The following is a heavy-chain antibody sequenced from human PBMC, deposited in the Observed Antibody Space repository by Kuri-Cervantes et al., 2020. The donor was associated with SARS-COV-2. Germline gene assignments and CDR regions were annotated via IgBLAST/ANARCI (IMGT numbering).Heavy chain of an antibody. Sequence: GGSLRLSCAASGFMFSRYGMHWVRQAPGKGLEWVAVISYDGSNKYYADSVKGRFTISRDNSKNTLYLQMNSLRAEDTAVYYCAKDRSGYYQYWGQGTLVTGSS. J-gene: IGHJ4*02. D-gene: IGHD3-22*01. CDR2: ISYDGSNK. CDR1: GFMFSRYG. CDR3: AKDRSGYYQY. V-gene: IGHV3-30*18.